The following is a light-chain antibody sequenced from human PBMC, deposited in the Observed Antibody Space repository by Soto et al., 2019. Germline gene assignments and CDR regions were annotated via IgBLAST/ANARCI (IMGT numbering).Light chain of an antibody. CDR2: GAS. J-gene: IGKJ2*01. CDR3: QQYGRSPYT. CDR1: QSVSSNY. Sequence: EIVLTQSPGSLSLSPGERATLSCRASQSVSSNYLAWYQQKPGQAPRLLIYGASSRATGIPDRFSGSGSGTDFTITISRLEPEDFAVYFCQQYGRSPYTFGQGTKLEIK. V-gene: IGKV3-20*01.